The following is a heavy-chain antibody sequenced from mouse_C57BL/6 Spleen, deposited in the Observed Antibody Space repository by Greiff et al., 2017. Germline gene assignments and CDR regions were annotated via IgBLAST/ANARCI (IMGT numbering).Heavy chain of an antibody. CDR3: ARDHDGAWFAY. CDR1: GFTFSSYA. J-gene: IGHJ3*01. V-gene: IGHV5-4*01. Sequence: EVMLVESGGGLVKPGGSLKLSCAASGFTFSSYAMSWVRQTPEKRLEWVATISDGGSYTYYPDNVKGRFTISRDNATNNLYLQMSHLKSEDTAMYYCARDHDGAWFAYWGQGTLVTVSA. CDR2: ISDGGSYT. D-gene: IGHD1-1*01.